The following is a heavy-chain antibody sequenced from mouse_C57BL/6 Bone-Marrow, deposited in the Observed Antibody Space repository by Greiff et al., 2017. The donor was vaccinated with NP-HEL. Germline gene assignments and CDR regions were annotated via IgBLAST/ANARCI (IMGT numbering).Heavy chain of an antibody. CDR1: GFTFSSYG. CDR2: ISSGGSYT. V-gene: IGHV5-6*01. CDR3: ARHGHYYGSSPWFAY. J-gene: IGHJ3*01. Sequence: EVKLVEFGGDLVKPGGSLKLSCAASGFTFSSYGMSWVRQTPDKRLEWVATISSGGSYTYYPDSVKGRFTISRDNAKNTLYLQMSSLKSEDTAMYYCARHGHYYGSSPWFAYWGQGTLVTVSA. D-gene: IGHD1-1*01.